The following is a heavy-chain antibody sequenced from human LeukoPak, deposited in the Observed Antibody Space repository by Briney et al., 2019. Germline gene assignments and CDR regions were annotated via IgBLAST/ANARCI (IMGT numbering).Heavy chain of an antibody. D-gene: IGHD3-22*01. CDR3: ARDHLDSSGYEVFDY. Sequence: SVKVSCKASGGTFISYAISWVRQAPGQGLEWMGRIIPILGIANYAQKFQGRVTITADKSTSTAYMELSSLRSEDTAVYYCARDHLDSSGYEVFDYWGRGTLVTVSS. CDR2: IIPILGIA. J-gene: IGHJ4*02. V-gene: IGHV1-69*04. CDR1: GGTFISYA.